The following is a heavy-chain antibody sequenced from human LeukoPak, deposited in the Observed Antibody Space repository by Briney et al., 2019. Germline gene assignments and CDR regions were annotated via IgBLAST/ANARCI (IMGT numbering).Heavy chain of an antibody. CDR3: ARDPFWNGDAFDV. V-gene: IGHV1-2*02. CDR2: INPNSGGA. D-gene: IGHD3-3*01. Sequence: ASVRVSCKASGYTLTDYYMHWVRQAPGQGLEWMGWINPNSGGANYAQKFQGRVTMTRDKSISTAYMELNRLGSDDTAVYYCARDPFWNGDAFDVWGQGTMVTVSS. J-gene: IGHJ3*01. CDR1: GYTLTDYY.